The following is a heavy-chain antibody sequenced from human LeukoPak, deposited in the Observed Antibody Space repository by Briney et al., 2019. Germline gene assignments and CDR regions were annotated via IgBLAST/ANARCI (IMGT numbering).Heavy chain of an antibody. J-gene: IGHJ4*02. Sequence: TSETLSLTCTVSGGSISSSSYYWGWIRQPPGKGLEWIGSIYYSGSTYYNPSLKSRVTISVDTSKNQFSLKLSSVTAADTAVYYCARGPYSSGWYEGGVFDYWGQGTLVTVSS. V-gene: IGHV4-39*07. CDR3: ARGPYSSGWYEGGVFDY. CDR2: IYYSGST. CDR1: GGSISSSSYY. D-gene: IGHD6-19*01.